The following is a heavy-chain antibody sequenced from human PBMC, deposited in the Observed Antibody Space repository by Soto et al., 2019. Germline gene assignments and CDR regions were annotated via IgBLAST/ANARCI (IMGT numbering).Heavy chain of an antibody. D-gene: IGHD3-22*01. Sequence: ASVKVSCKASGYTFTGYYMHWVRQAPGQGLEWMGWINPNNGGTNYAQKFQGRVTMTRDTSISTAYMELSRPRSDDTAVYYCARVRSITMIVVVINDAFDIWGQGTMVTVSS. CDR2: INPNNGGT. V-gene: IGHV1-2*02. CDR3: ARVRSITMIVVVINDAFDI. CDR1: GYTFTGYY. J-gene: IGHJ3*02.